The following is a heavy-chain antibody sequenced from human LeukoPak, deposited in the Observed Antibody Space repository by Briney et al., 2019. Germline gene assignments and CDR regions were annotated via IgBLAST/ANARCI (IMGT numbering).Heavy chain of an antibody. CDR3: ARGFKLGMPIDI. Sequence: PSETLSLTCTVSGGSISSYYWSWIRQPPGKGLEWIGYIYYSGSTNYNPSLKSRVTISVDTSKNQFSLKLSSVTAADTAVYYCARGFKLGMPIDIWGQGTMVTVSS. D-gene: IGHD7-27*01. J-gene: IGHJ3*02. CDR2: IYYSGST. V-gene: IGHV4-59*01. CDR1: GGSISSYY.